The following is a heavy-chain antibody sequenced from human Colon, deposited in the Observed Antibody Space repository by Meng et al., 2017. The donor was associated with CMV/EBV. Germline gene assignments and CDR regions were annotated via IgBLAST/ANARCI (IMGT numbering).Heavy chain of an antibody. CDR3: ARGPSSSIQGFPF. CDR2: INPKSGGI. D-gene: IGHD2-15*01. J-gene: IGHJ4*02. V-gene: IGHV1-2*02. Sequence: KASGYSFSCYYIHWVRQAPGPGLEWMGSINPKSGGIKYAQKFQGRVTMTRDTSINTAYMDLTRLTSDDTAVYFCARGPSSSIQGFPFWGQGTLVTVSS. CDR1: GYSFSCYY.